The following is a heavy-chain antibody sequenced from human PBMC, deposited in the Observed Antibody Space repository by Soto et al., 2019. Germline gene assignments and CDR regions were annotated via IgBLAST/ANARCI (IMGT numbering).Heavy chain of an antibody. CDR3: ASLSGKTGTRGGY. J-gene: IGHJ4*02. V-gene: IGHV4-4*02. CDR1: GGSISSSNW. CDR2: IYHSGST. Sequence: SETLSLTCAVSGGSISSSNWCSWVRQPPGKGLEWIGEIYHSGSTNYNPSLKSRVTISVDKSKNQFSLKLSSVTAADTAVYYCASLSGKTGTRGGYWGQGTLVTVSS. D-gene: IGHD1-7*01.